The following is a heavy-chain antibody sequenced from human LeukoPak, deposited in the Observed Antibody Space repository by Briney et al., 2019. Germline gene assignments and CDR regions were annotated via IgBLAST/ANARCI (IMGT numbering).Heavy chain of an antibody. CDR2: INHSGST. CDR3: ARVRPLLWFGELSGGLDY. CDR1: GGSFSGYY. V-gene: IGHV4-34*01. J-gene: IGHJ4*02. D-gene: IGHD3-10*01. Sequence: SSETLSLTCAVYGGSFSGYYWSWIRQPPGKGLEWIGEINHSGSTNYSPSLKSRVTISVDTSKNQFSLKLSSVTAAGTAVYYCARVRPLLWFGELSGGLDYWGQGTLVTVSS.